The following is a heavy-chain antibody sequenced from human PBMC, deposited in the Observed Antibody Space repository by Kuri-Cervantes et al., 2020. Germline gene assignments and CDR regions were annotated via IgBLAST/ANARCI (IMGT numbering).Heavy chain of an antibody. J-gene: IGHJ5*02. CDR1: GGSIANSDYY. CDR3: ARGPRGIAAAGTNWFDP. D-gene: IGHD6-13*01. V-gene: IGHV4-61*05. CDR2: VYYSGST. Sequence: ESLKISCTVSGGSIANSDYYWVWIRQPPGKGLEWIGYVYYSGSTSYNPSLKSRVTISVDTSKNQFSLKLSSVTAADTAVYYCARGPRGIAAAGTNWFDPWGQGTLVTVSS.